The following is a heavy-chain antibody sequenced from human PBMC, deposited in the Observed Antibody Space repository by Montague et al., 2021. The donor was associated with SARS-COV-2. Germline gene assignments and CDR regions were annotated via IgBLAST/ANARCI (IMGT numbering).Heavy chain of an antibody. J-gene: IGHJ3*02. Sequence: SETLSLTCTVSGGSISSYDWCWIRQPPGKGLEWIGYIYYSGSTNYNPSLKSRVTLSVDTSKNQFSLKLSSVTAADTAVYYCARGSGCMGNAFDIWGQGTMVTVSS. CDR2: IYYSGST. D-gene: IGHD6-19*01. CDR3: ARGSGCMGNAFDI. CDR1: GGSISSYD. V-gene: IGHV4-59*01.